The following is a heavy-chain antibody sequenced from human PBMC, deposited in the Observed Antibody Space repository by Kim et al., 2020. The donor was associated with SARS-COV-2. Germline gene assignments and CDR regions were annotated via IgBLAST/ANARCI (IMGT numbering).Heavy chain of an antibody. Sequence: GGSLRLSCAASGFTFSSYGMHWVRQAPGKGLEWVAVISYDGSNKYYADSVKGRFTISRDNSKNTLYLQMNSLRAEDTAVYYCAKDRGNWNYDHNWFDPWGQGTLVTVSS. CDR2: ISYDGSNK. CDR1: GFTFSSYG. D-gene: IGHD1-7*01. V-gene: IGHV3-30*18. CDR3: AKDRGNWNYDHNWFDP. J-gene: IGHJ5*02.